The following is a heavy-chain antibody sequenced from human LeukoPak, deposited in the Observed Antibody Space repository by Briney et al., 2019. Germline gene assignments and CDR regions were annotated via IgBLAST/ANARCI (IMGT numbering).Heavy chain of an antibody. CDR1: GGSFSGYY. V-gene: IGHV4-34*01. D-gene: IGHD3-10*01. Sequence: SETLSLTCAVYGGSFSGYYWSWIRQPPGKGLEWIGEINHSGSTNYNPSLKSRVTISVDTPKNQFSLKLSSVTAADTAVYYCARGRRLAYYGSGRVNYYYYYGMDVWGQGTTVTVSS. CDR3: ARGRRLAYYGSGRVNYYYYYGMDV. CDR2: INHSGST. J-gene: IGHJ6*02.